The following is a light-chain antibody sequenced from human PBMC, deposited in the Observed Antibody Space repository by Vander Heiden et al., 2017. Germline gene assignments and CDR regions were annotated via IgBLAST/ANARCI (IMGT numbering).Light chain of an antibody. CDR2: EVS. CDR3: LQLNSYPWT. V-gene: IGKV1-9*01. J-gene: IGKJ1*01. CDR1: QDISGY. Sequence: DTQLTQSPSFLSASVGDRVTITCRVSQDISGYFAWYQQKPGKAPKLLIYEVSTLQSGVPSRFSGGGSGTEFTLTISSLQPEDFATYYCLQLNSYPWTFGQGTKVEIK.